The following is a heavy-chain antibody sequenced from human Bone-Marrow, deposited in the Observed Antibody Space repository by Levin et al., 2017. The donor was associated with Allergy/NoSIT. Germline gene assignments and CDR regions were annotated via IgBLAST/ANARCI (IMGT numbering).Heavy chain of an antibody. Sequence: GGSLRLSCKASGGTFSSYTISWVRQAPGQGLEWMGRIIPILGIANYAQKFQGRVTITADKSTSTAYMELSSLRSEDTAVYYCALSLVVVTATPGYYWGQGTLVTVSS. CDR2: IIPILGIA. D-gene: IGHD2-21*02. CDR1: GGTFSSYT. CDR3: ALSLVVVTATPGYY. J-gene: IGHJ4*02. V-gene: IGHV1-69*02.